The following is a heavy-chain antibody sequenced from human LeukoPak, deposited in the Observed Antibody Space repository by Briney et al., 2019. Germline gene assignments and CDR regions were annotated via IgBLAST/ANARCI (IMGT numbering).Heavy chain of an antibody. V-gene: IGHV1-8*03. CDR1: GYTFTSYD. D-gene: IGHD2-2*01. CDR3: ARGGPAAKNAFDI. CDR2: MNPNSGNT. Sequence: ASVKVSXKASGYTFTSYDINWVRQAPGQGLEWMGWMNPNSGNTGYAQKFQGRVTITRNTSISTAYMELSSLRSEDTAVYYCARGGPAAKNAFDIWGQGTMVTVSS. J-gene: IGHJ3*02.